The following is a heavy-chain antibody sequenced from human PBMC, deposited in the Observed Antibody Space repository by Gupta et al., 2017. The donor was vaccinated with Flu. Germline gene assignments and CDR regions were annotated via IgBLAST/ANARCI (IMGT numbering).Heavy chain of an antibody. J-gene: IGHJ6*02. Sequence: EVQLVESGGGLVQPGGSLRLSCAASGFTFSSYSMNWVRPAPGKGLEWVSYISSSSSTIYYADSVKGRFTISRDNAKNSLYLQMNSLRDEDTAVYYCARGAYGYSMGYGMDVWGQGTTVTVSS. V-gene: IGHV3-48*02. CDR1: GFTFSSYS. CDR2: ISSSSSTI. CDR3: ARGAYGYSMGYGMDV. D-gene: IGHD2-21*01.